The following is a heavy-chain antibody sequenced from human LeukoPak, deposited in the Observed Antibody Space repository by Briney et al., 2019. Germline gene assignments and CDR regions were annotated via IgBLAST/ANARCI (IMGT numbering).Heavy chain of an antibody. CDR2: INPNSGGT. Sequence: ASVKVSCKASGYTFTGYYMHWVRQAPGQGLEWMGWINPNSGGTNYAQKFQGRVTMTRDTSISTAYMELSRLRSDDTAVYYCAREDPYYYDSSGLLLGYWGQGTLVTVSS. V-gene: IGHV1-2*02. J-gene: IGHJ4*02. CDR3: AREDPYYYDSSGLLLGY. CDR1: GYTFTGYY. D-gene: IGHD3-22*01.